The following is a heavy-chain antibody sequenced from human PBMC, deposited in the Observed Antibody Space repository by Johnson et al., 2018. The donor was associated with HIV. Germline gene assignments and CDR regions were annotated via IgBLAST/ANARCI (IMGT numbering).Heavy chain of an antibody. CDR1: GFTFDDYG. V-gene: IGHV3-20*04. CDR2: INWNGGRT. Sequence: MQLVESGGGVVRPGGSLRLSCAASGFTFDDYGMNWVRQAPGKGLEWVSGINWNGGRTGYADSVRGRFTISRDNSKNTLYLQMNSLRAEDTAVYYCAKDIVGATTGAFDIWGQGTMVTVSS. CDR3: AKDIVGATTGAFDI. J-gene: IGHJ3*02. D-gene: IGHD1-26*01.